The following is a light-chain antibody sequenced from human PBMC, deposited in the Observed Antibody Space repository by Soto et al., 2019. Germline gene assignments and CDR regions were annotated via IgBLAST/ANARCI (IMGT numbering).Light chain of an antibody. CDR2: EVS. CDR1: SSDVGGYNY. Sequence: QSALTQPASVSGSPGQSITISCTGTSSDVGGYNYVSWYQQHPGKAPKLMIYEVSNRPSGVSNRFSGSKSGNTASLTISGLQVADEAAYYCSSYTSSSIDYVFGTGTKVTVL. V-gene: IGLV2-14*01. J-gene: IGLJ1*01. CDR3: SSYTSSSIDYV.